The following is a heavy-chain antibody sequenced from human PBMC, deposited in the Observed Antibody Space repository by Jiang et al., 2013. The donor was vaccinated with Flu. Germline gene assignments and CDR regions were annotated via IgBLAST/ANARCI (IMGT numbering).Heavy chain of an antibody. D-gene: IGHD6-13*01. J-gene: IGHJ6*02. V-gene: IGHV3-30-3*01. CDR2: ISYDGSNK. Sequence: FSSYAMHWVRQAPGKGLEWVAVISYDGSNKYYADSVKGRFTISRDNSKNTLYLQMNSLRAEDTAVYYCARERGERQYSSSWYSSVGDYYYGMDVWGQGTTVTVSS. CDR1: FSSYA. CDR3: ARERGERQYSSSWYSSVGDYYYGMDV.